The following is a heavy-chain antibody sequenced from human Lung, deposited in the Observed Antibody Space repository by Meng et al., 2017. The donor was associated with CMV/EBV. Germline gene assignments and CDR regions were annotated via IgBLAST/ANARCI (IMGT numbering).Heavy chain of an antibody. CDR2: IHRDGNT. Sequence: SCAVSGLTVSGNDMTWVRQAPGKGLEWVSLIHRDGNTYYGDSVKGRFTSSRDNSMNTLYLQMNSLKTEDTAVYYCATFKQQPVGGTYWYSDLWGRGTXVTVSS. J-gene: IGHJ2*01. D-gene: IGHD6-13*01. CDR3: ATFKQQPVGGTYWYSDL. V-gene: IGHV3-66*02. CDR1: GLTVSGND.